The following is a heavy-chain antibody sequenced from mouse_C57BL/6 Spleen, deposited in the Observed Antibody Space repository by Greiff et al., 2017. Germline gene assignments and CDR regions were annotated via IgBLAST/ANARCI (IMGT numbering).Heavy chain of an antibody. D-gene: IGHD2-5*01. CDR3: ARCGKAYYSNDEGYAMDG. Sequence: VQLKESGGGLVQPGGSLSLACAASGFPFPDHYMSWVRPPPGKALGWLGFIRTKANGYTTEYSASVKGRFTISRDNSQSILYHQMNALRAEDSATYECARCGKAYYSNDEGYAMDGWGQGTSVTVYS. V-gene: IGHV7-3*01. CDR2: IRTKANGYTT. CDR1: GFPFPDHY. J-gene: IGHJ4*01.